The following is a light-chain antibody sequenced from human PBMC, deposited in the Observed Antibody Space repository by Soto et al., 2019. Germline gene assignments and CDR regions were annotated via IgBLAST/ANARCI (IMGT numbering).Light chain of an antibody. V-gene: IGLV2-14*01. CDR2: DVS. CDR3: SSYTGSSTLV. Sequence: QSALTQPASVSGSPGQSITISCTGTSRDVGGYIYVSWYQQHPGKAPKLMIYDVSHRPSGVSSRFSGSKSGKTASLTISGLQAEDEDDYYCSSYTGSSTLVFGGGTKMTV. CDR1: SRDVGGYIY. J-gene: IGLJ2*01.